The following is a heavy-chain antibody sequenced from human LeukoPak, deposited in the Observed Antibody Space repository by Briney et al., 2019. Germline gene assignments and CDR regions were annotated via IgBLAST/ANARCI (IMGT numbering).Heavy chain of an antibody. CDR1: GFTFSSYA. D-gene: IGHD6-19*01. Sequence: GSLRLSCAASGFTFSSYAMSWVRQAPGKGLEWIGEINHSGSTNYNPSLKSRVTISVDTSKNQFSLKPSSVTAADTAVYYCARGSGGAVAGPRYFDYWGQGTLVTVSS. CDR2: INHSGST. J-gene: IGHJ4*02. V-gene: IGHV4-34*01. CDR3: ARGSGGAVAGPRYFDY.